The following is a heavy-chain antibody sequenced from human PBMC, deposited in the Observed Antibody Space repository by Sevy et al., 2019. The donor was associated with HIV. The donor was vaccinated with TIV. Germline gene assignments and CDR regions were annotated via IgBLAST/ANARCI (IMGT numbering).Heavy chain of an antibody. CDR1: GFSFNSYD. D-gene: IGHD3-10*01. J-gene: IGHJ6*02. CDR3: SRVVGYVSGNYYKYYYGLDV. V-gene: IGHV3-21*01. Sequence: GGSLRLSCAASGFSFNSYDMNWVRQAPGQGLEWVSSISSVSTIIYYGDSVRGRFSISRVNAKKSLYLQTNSLRVEDTAVYYCSRVVGYVSGNYYKYYYGLDVWGQGTAVTVSS. CDR2: ISSVSTII.